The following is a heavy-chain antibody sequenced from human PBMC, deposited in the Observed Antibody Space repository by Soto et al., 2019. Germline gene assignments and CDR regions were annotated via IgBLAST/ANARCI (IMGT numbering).Heavy chain of an antibody. CDR2: INPATGAA. V-gene: IGHV1-2*02. D-gene: IGHD3-3*01. Sequence: QLHLVQSGAVVKKPGASVTVSCSASGYPVTAYYMHWVRQAPGRGLEWMGGINPATGAAKYTQTFQGRVTMTRATSTSTVFMELSGLTPGDTAVFSCARGGGVGVAGSAAFDMWGQGTLVTVSS. CDR3: ARGGGVGVAGSAAFDM. CDR1: GYPVTAYY. J-gene: IGHJ3*02.